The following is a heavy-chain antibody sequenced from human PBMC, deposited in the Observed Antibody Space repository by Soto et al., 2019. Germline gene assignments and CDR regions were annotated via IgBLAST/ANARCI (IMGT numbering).Heavy chain of an antibody. V-gene: IGHV1-69*13. CDR1: GGTFSSYA. J-gene: IGHJ6*02. Sequence: SVKVSCKASGGTFSSYAISWVRQAPGQGLEWMGGIIPIFGTANYAQKFQGRVTITADESTSTAYMELSSLRSEDTAVYYCARPYGDYVGYYYYYGMDVWGQGTRVTVSS. CDR2: IIPIFGTA. CDR3: ARPYGDYVGYYYYYGMDV. D-gene: IGHD4-17*01.